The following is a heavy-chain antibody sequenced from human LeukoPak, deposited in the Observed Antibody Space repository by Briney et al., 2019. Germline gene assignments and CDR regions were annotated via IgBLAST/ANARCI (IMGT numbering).Heavy chain of an antibody. D-gene: IGHD6-19*01. CDR1: GGSFSSYT. CDR2: IIPILGIA. Sequence: GASVKVSCKASGGSFSSYTISCVRQAPGQGLEWMGRIIPILGIANYAQKFQGRVTITADKSTSTAYSELSSLRSEDTAVYYCAREVAGSYYFDYWGQGTLVTVSS. CDR3: AREVAGSYYFDY. V-gene: IGHV1-69*04. J-gene: IGHJ4*02.